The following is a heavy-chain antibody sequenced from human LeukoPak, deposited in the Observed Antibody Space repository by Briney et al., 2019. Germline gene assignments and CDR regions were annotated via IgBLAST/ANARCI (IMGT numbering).Heavy chain of an antibody. V-gene: IGHV4-28*01. CDR2: IYYSGCT. J-gene: IGHJ2*01. CDR1: GYSISSSNW. D-gene: IGHD1-26*01. CDR3: ARNYRGSYRDWYFDL. Sequence: PSETLSLTCAVSGYSISSSNWWGWIRQPPGEGLEWIGYIYYSGCTYYNPSLKSRVTMSVDTSKNQFSLKLSSVTAVDTAVYYCARNYRGSYRDWYFDLWGRGTLVTVSS.